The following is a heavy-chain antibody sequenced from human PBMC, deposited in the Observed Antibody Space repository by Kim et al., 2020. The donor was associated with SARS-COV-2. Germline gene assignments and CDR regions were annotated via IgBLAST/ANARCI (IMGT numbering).Heavy chain of an antibody. D-gene: IGHD3-3*01. V-gene: IGHV4-39*01. CDR3: ASGFLEWLLYSPFDY. J-gene: IGHJ4*02. Sequence: PALKSRVTISVDTSKNQFSLKLRSVTAADTAVYYCASGFLEWLLYSPFDYWGQGTLVTVSS.